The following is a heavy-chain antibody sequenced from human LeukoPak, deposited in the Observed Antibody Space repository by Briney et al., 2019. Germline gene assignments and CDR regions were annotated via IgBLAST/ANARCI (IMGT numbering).Heavy chain of an antibody. J-gene: IGHJ4*02. CDR3: ARDDKQVAGLDY. Sequence: TGGSLRLSCAASGFTFSSYAMHWVRQAPGKGLEWVAVISYDGSNKYYGDSVKGRFTISRDNSKNTLYLQMNSLRAEDTALYYCARDDKQVAGLDYWGQGTLVTVSS. CDR1: GFTFSSYA. CDR2: ISYDGSNK. D-gene: IGHD6-6*01. V-gene: IGHV3-30*14.